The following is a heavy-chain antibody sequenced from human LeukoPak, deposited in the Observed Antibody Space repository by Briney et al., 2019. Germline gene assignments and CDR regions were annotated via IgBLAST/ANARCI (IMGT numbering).Heavy chain of an antibody. CDR2: ISSSSSYI. V-gene: IGHV3-21*01. Sequence: GGSLRLSCAASGFTFSSYSMNWVRQAPGKGLEWVSSISSSSSYIYYADSVKSRFTISRDNAKNSLYLQMNSLRAEDTAVYYCARGESEYSYGYAFDIWGQGTMVTVSS. CDR3: ARGESEYSYGYAFDI. J-gene: IGHJ3*02. CDR1: GFTFSSYS. D-gene: IGHD5-18*01.